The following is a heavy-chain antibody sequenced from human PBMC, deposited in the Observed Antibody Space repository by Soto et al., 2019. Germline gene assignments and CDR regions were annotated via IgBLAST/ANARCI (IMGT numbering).Heavy chain of an antibody. J-gene: IGHJ6*02. Sequence: PSETLSLTCTVSGGSISSGGYYWSWIRQHPGKGLEWIGYIYHSGSTNYNPSLKSRVTISVDTSKNQFSLKLSSVTAADTAVYYCARSSHVTIFGVVTNYYYYGMDVWGQGTTVTVSS. CDR2: IYHSGST. CDR1: GGSISSGGYY. CDR3: ARSSHVTIFGVVTNYYYYGMDV. V-gene: IGHV4-31*03. D-gene: IGHD3-3*01.